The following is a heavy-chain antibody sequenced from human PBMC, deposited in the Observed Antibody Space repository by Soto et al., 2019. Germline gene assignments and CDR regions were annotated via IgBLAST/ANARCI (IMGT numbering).Heavy chain of an antibody. CDR1: GFTFSIHE. Sequence: PGGSLGLSCEVTGFTFSIHEMNWIRQTPGKRLEWIAKISGSGSTINYADSVNGRFTISRDNVQRTLHLQMDSLRVEDTGVYYCARGGVYWGRGTMVTVSS. D-gene: IGHD2-8*01. V-gene: IGHV3-48*03. J-gene: IGHJ1*01. CDR3: ARGGVY. CDR2: ISGSGSTI.